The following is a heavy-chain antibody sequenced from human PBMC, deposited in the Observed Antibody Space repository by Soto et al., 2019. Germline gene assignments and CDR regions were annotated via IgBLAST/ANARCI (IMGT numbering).Heavy chain of an antibody. D-gene: IGHD3-10*01. Sequence: QVQLQESGPGLVKPSETLSLTCTVSGGSISSYYGSWIRQHPGKGLEWIGYIDYSGSTNYNPSLKSRVTISVDTSRDQCFLKLGSVTAADPAVYYWARRHYYVSGHDYWGQGTLVNGSS. CDR2: IDYSGST. J-gene: IGHJ4*02. V-gene: IGHV4-59*08. CDR3: ARRHYYVSGHDY. CDR1: GGSISSYY.